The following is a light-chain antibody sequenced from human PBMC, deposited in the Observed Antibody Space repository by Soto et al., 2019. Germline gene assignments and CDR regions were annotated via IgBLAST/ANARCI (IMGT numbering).Light chain of an antibody. CDR1: QSICTY. V-gene: IGKV1-39*01. CDR2: DSS. CDR3: QQSYRTPIT. J-gene: IGKJ5*01. Sequence: DLQLTHSPSSLSASVLERITITCRASQSICTYLNWYQQKPGEAPTLLVYDSSTLQSGVPSRFSGSGFGAEFTLTVSSLQPEDFATYYCQQSYRTPITFGQGTRLEIK.